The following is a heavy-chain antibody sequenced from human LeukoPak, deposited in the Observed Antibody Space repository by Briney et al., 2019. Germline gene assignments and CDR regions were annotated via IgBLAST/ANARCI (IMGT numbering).Heavy chain of an antibody. CDR2: IGGSSGST. CDR1: GFTFSSYA. CDR3: ANVAFYYASGTYV. V-gene: IGHV3-23*01. J-gene: IGHJ4*02. Sequence: GGSLRLSCAASGFTFSSYAMSWFRRAPGKGLEWVSSIGGSSGSTYYADSVKGRFTISRENSKNTLYLQMNSLRAEDTAVYYCANVAFYYASGTYVWGQGTLVTVSS. D-gene: IGHD3-10*01.